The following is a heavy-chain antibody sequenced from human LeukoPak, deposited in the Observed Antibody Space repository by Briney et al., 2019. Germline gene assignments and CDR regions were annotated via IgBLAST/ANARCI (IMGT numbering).Heavy chain of an antibody. D-gene: IGHD2/OR15-2a*01. V-gene: IGHV4-34*01. Sequence: PSETLSLTCAVYGGSFSGYSWNWIRQPPVKGLEWIGEINHSGGTNYNPSLKSRVTISVDTSKKQFSLKLSSVTAADTAVYYCASMGHGVSNLDYWAQGPL. J-gene: IGHJ4*02. CDR1: GGSFSGYS. CDR2: INHSGGT. CDR3: ASMGHGVSNLDY.